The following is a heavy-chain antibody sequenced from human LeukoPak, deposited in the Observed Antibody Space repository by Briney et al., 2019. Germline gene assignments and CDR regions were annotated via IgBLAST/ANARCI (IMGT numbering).Heavy chain of an antibody. Sequence: GGSLRLSCAASGFTFSSYAMSWVRQAPGKGLEWVSAISGSGGSTYYADSVKGRFTISRDNSKNTLYLQMNSLRAEDTAVYYCAKQGIWFGELSLDYWGQGTPVTVSS. CDR1: GFTFSSYA. V-gene: IGHV3-23*01. CDR2: ISGSGGST. D-gene: IGHD3-10*01. CDR3: AKQGIWFGELSLDY. J-gene: IGHJ4*02.